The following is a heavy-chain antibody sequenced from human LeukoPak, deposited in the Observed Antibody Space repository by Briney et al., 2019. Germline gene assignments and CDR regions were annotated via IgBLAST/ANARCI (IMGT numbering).Heavy chain of an antibody. D-gene: IGHD2-21*01. Sequence: PGGSLRLSCAASGFTFSNYAMHWVRQAPGKGLEWVGWISTYTGNTNYIQKLHGRVTMTTDTSTSTAYMELRSLRSDDTAVYYCARGPNPGLLFYFDFWGQGTLVTVSS. CDR2: ISTYTGNT. CDR3: ARGPNPGLLFYFDF. J-gene: IGHJ4*02. V-gene: IGHV1-18*01. CDR1: GFTFSNYA.